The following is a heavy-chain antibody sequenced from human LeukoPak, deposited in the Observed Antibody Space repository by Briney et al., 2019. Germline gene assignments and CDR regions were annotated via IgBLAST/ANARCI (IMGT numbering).Heavy chain of an antibody. J-gene: IGHJ4*02. CDR3: ASAYSSGWFYFDY. D-gene: IGHD6-19*01. CDR1: GYTFTSYY. Sequence: ASVKVSCKASGYTFTSYYIHWVRQAPGQGLEWMGWINPNSGGTNYAQKFQGRVTMTRDTSISTAYMELSRLRSDDTAVYYCASAYSSGWFYFDYWGQGTLVTVSS. V-gene: IGHV1-2*02. CDR2: INPNSGGT.